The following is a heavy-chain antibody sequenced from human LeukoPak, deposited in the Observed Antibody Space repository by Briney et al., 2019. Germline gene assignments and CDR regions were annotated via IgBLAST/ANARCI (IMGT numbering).Heavy chain of an antibody. J-gene: IGHJ6*03. CDR1: GYTFTGYY. CDR3: ARASWDYYYYMDV. V-gene: IGHV1-2*02. CDR2: INPNSGGT. D-gene: IGHD6-6*01. Sequence: GASVKVPCKASGYTFTGYYMHWVRQAPGQGLEWMGWINPNSGGTNYAQKFQGRVTMTRDTSISTAYMELSRLRSDDTAVYYCARASWDYYYYMDVWGKGTTVTVSS.